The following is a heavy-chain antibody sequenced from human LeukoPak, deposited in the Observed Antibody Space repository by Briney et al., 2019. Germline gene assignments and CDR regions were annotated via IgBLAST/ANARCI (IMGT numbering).Heavy chain of an antibody. J-gene: IGHJ5*02. CDR2: INPNSGGT. D-gene: IGHD6-13*01. CDR1: GYTFTSYD. Sequence: GASVKVSCKASGYTFTSYDINWVRQAPGQGLEWMGWINPNSGGTNYAQKFQGRVTMTRDTSISTAYMELSRLRSDDTAVYYCARDEGTQLVWFDPWGQGTLVTVSS. V-gene: IGHV1-2*02. CDR3: ARDEGTQLVWFDP.